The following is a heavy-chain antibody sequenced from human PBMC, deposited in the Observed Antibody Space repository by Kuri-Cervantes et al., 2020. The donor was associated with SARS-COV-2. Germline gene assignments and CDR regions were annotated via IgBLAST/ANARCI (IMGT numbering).Heavy chain of an antibody. CDR3: ARSTPFRRLAVISQGGAFDI. D-gene: IGHD3-22*01. CDR1: GYTFTGYY. J-gene: IGHJ3*02. CDR2: INPNSSGT. Sequence: ASVKVSCKASGYTFTGYYMHWVRQAPGQGLEWMGWINPNSSGTNYAQKFQGWVTMTRDTSISTVYMELSRLRSDDTAVYYCARSTPFRRLAVISQGGAFDIWGQGTMVTVSS. V-gene: IGHV1-2*04.